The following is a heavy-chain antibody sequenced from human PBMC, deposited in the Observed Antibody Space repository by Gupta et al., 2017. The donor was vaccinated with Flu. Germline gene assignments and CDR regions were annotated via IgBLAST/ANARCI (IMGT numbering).Heavy chain of an antibody. D-gene: IGHD5-24*01. CDR2: IKEDGSVV. Sequence: EVQLVESGGGLVQPGGSLRLSCAASGFTFSDYWMDWVRQAPGKGLEWVANIKEDGSVVNYVDFVKGRFTISRDNARNSLYLQMNSLRADDTAVYWCARNRGWQQFDYWGQGALVTVSS. CDR1: GFTFSDYW. J-gene: IGHJ4*02. CDR3: ARNRGWQQFDY. V-gene: IGHV3-7*01.